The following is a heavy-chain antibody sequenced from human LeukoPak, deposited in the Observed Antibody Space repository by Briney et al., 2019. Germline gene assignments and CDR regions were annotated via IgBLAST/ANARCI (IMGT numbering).Heavy chain of an antibody. D-gene: IGHD3-9*01. J-gene: IGHJ3*02. Sequence: PGGSLRLSCAASGFTFSSYSINWVRQAPGKGLEWVSYISSSGSTIYYTDSVKGRFTISRDNAKNSLYLQINSLRAEDTAVYYCARGSRVLAVDAFDIWGQGTIVTVSS. CDR2: ISSSGSTI. V-gene: IGHV3-48*04. CDR1: GFTFSSYS. CDR3: ARGSRVLAVDAFDI.